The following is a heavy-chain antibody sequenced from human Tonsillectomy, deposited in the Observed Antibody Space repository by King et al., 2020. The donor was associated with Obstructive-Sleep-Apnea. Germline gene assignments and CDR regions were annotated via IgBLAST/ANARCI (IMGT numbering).Heavy chain of an antibody. CDR3: ARMTSMVRGVIPLGFDY. Sequence: QLVQSGAEVKKSGASVKVSCKASGYTFTSYDINWVRQATGQGLEWMGWMNPNSGNTGYAQKFQGRVTMTRNTSISTAYMELSSLRSEDTAVYYCARMTSMVRGVIPLGFDYWGQGTLVTVSS. D-gene: IGHD3-10*01. V-gene: IGHV1-8*01. CDR1: GYTFTSYD. CDR2: MNPNSGNT. J-gene: IGHJ4*02.